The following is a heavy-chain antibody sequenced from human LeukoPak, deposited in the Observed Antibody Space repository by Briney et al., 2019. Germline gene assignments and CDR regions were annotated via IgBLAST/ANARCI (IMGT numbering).Heavy chain of an antibody. D-gene: IGHD3-22*01. Sequence: GESLKISCKGSGSSFTSYWIGWVRQMPGKGLEWMGIIYPGDSDTRYSPSFQGQVTISADKSISTAYLQWSSLKASDTAMYYCARRPDYYDSSGYSDYWGQGTLVTVSS. J-gene: IGHJ4*02. CDR1: GSSFTSYW. CDR2: IYPGDSDT. V-gene: IGHV5-51*01. CDR3: ARRPDYYDSSGYSDY.